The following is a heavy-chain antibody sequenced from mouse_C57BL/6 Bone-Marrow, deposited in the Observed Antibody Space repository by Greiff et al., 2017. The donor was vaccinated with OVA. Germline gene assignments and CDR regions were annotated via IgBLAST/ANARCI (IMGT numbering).Heavy chain of an antibody. D-gene: IGHD1-1*01. Sequence: QVTLKVSGPGILQSSQTLSLTCSFSGFSLSTSGMGVSWIRQPSGKGLEWLAHIYWDDDKRYNPSLKSRLTISKDTSRNQVFLKITSVDTADTATYCCARRGDYGSSSYWYFDVWGTGTTVTVSS. J-gene: IGHJ1*03. V-gene: IGHV8-12*01. CDR2: IYWDDDK. CDR1: GFSLSTSGMG. CDR3: ARRGDYGSSSYWYFDV.